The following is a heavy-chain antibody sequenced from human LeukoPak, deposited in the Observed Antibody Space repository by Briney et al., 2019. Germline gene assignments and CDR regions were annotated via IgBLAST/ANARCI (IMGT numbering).Heavy chain of an antibody. Sequence: SETLSLTCAVYGRSFSGYYWSWIRQPPGKGLEWIGEINHSGSTNYNPSLKSRVTISVDTSKNQFSLKLSSVTAADTAVYYCARRAGNYYYYYIDVWGKGTTVTVSS. CDR2: INHSGST. CDR1: GRSFSGYY. J-gene: IGHJ6*03. CDR3: ARRAGNYYYYYIDV. D-gene: IGHD6-19*01. V-gene: IGHV4-34*01.